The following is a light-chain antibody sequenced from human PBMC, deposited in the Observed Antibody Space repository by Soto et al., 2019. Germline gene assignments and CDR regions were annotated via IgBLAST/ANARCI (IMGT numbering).Light chain of an antibody. Sequence: QSALTQPASVSGSPGQSITITCTGTNVDVGGYKYVSWYQHHPGKAPKLLIFEVSNRPSGVSSRFSGSKSGNTASLTISGLQAEDEADYYCASYTIRTTYVFGTGTKVTVL. J-gene: IGLJ1*01. CDR1: NVDVGGYKY. CDR3: ASYTIRTTYV. CDR2: EVS. V-gene: IGLV2-14*01.